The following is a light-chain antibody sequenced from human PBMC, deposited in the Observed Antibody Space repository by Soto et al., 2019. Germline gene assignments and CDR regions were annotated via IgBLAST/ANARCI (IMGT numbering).Light chain of an antibody. J-gene: IGLJ3*02. CDR2: ANS. V-gene: IGLV1-40*01. Sequence: QSVLTQPPSVSGAPGQRVTIYCTESSSNIGAGYDVHWYQQLPGTAPKLLIYANSNRPSGVPDRFSGSKSGTSASLAITGLQAEDEADYYCQSYDSSLSAWVFGGGTKVTVL. CDR3: QSYDSSLSAWV. CDR1: SSNIGAGYD.